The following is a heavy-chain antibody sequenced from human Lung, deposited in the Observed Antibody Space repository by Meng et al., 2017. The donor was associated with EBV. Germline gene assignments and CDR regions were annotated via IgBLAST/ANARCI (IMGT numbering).Heavy chain of an antibody. D-gene: IGHD4-17*01. Sequence: EVQMLESGGGLVQPGGSLRLSCAASGLMFSNYAMTWVRQAPGKGLEWVSSITGSGDTTYYADSVKGRFTISRDNSKNTLYLQMNSLRAEDTAVYYCAKQSYGDFVHFDYWGQGILVTVSS. CDR1: GLMFSNYA. V-gene: IGHV3-23*01. CDR2: ITGSGDTT. CDR3: AKQSYGDFVHFDY. J-gene: IGHJ4*02.